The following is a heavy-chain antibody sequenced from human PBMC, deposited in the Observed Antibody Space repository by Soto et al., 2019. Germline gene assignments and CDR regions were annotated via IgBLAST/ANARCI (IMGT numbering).Heavy chain of an antibody. CDR3: AKFYCISTMCQAPAAKSTGGFEI. CDR2: ISGRGVST. D-gene: IGHD2-2*01. J-gene: IGHJ3*02. CDR1: GFTFSSYG. V-gene: IGHV3-23*01. Sequence: EPQLLESGGGLGHPGGSLRLSCAASGFTFSSYGMSWVRQAPGKGLEWVAAISGRGVSTYYADSVRGRSTISRDNSKNTVDLQMNSLRAEDTAVYYCAKFYCISTMCQAPAAKSTGGFEIWGQGTLVTVSS.